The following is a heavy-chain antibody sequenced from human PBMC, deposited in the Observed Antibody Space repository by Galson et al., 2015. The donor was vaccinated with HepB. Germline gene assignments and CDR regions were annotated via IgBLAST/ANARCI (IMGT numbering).Heavy chain of an antibody. J-gene: IGHJ6*02. CDR2: INAGNGNT. CDR3: ARDRRYRRGFDRYYYGRGV. Sequence: SVKVSCKASGYTFNSYGMHWVRRAPGQSLEWMGCINAGNGNTKYSQKFQGRVSIARDTSARTDYMELSSLRSEDTAVYYCARDRRYRRGFDRYYYGRGVWGQGTTVTVSS. CDR1: GYTFNSYG. D-gene: IGHD1-26*01. V-gene: IGHV1-3*01.